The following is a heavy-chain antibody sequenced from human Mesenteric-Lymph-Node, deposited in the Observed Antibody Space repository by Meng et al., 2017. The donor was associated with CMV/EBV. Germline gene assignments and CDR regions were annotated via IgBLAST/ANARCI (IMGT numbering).Heavy chain of an antibody. D-gene: IGHD3-16*01. Sequence: GESLKISCAASGFSVSTNYMTWVRQAPGKGLEWVSVIYSGGSSYYADSVEGRFTISRDNSHNMLYLQMNSLRVDDTAVYYCARDGGGFNSSPFDYWGQGTLVTVSS. CDR2: IYSGGSS. J-gene: IGHJ4*02. CDR3: ARDGGGFNSSPFDY. V-gene: IGHV3-53*05. CDR1: GFSVSTNY.